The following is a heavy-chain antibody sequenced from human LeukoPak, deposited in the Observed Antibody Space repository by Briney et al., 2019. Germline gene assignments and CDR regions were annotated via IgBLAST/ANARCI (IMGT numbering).Heavy chain of an antibody. V-gene: IGHV3-7*01. CDR1: GFTFSSYW. Sequence: GGSLRLSCAASGFTFSSYWMSWVRQAPGKGLEWVANIKQDGSEKYYVDSVKGRFTISRDNAKNSLYLQMNSLRAEDTAVYYCAGDRIVGATDYWGQGTLVTVSS. J-gene: IGHJ4*02. CDR3: AGDRIVGATDY. D-gene: IGHD1-26*01. CDR2: IKQDGSEK.